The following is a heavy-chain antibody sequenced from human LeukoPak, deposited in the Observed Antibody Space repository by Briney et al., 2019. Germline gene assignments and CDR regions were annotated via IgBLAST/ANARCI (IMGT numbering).Heavy chain of an antibody. V-gene: IGHV1-2*02. CDR2: INPHSGGT. CDR1: GYTFTGYY. D-gene: IGHD1-26*01. Sequence: ASVKVSCKASGYTFTGYYIHWVRQAPGQGLEWMGWINPHSGGTNYAQKFQGRVTMTRDTSISTAYMELSRLRSDDTAVYYCARGMDSGPDFFDYWGLGTLVTVSS. CDR3: ARGMDSGPDFFDY. J-gene: IGHJ4*02.